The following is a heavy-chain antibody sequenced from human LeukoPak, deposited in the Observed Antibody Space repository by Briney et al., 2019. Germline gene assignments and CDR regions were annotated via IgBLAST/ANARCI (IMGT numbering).Heavy chain of an antibody. D-gene: IGHD3-3*01. Sequence: GGSLRLSCAASGFTFSSYAMSWVRQAPGKGLEWVSSISSSSSYIYYADSVKGRFTISRDNSKNTLYLQMNSLRAEDTAVYYCAKTLRDFGLDYWGQGTLVTVSS. CDR2: ISSSSSYI. CDR1: GFTFSSYA. J-gene: IGHJ4*02. CDR3: AKTLRDFGLDY. V-gene: IGHV3-23*01.